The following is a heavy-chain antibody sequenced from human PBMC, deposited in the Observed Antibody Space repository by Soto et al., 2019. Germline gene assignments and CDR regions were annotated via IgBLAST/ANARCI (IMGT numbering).Heavy chain of an antibody. CDR2: IIPMFGTT. J-gene: IGHJ5*02. CDR1: GGTFSSYS. Sequence: QVQLVQSGAVVQKPGSSVKVSCKASGGTFSSYSVSWVRQAPGQGLEYMGGIIPMFGTTNYAQKFQGGVTITADESTTTAYMELRSLRSEDTAVYYCARGPPERTSWFAPWGQGSLVTVSS. CDR3: ARGPPERTSWFAP. V-gene: IGHV1-69*01.